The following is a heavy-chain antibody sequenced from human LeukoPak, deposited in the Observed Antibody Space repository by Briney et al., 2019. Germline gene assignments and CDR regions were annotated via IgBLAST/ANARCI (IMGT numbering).Heavy chain of an antibody. CDR2: INHSGST. J-gene: IGHJ5*02. CDR1: GVSFSGYY. CDR3: ARGGDCTNGVCYKNWFDP. V-gene: IGHV4-34*01. D-gene: IGHD2-8*01. Sequence: SETLSLTCAVYGVSFSGYYWSWIRQPPGKGLEWIGEINHSGSTNYNPSLKSRVTISVDTSKNQFSLKLGSVTAADTAVYYCARGGDCTNGVCYKNWFDPWGQGTLVTVSS.